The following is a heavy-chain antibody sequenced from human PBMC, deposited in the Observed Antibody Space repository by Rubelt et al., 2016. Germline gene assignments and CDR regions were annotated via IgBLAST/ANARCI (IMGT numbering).Heavy chain of an antibody. CDR1: GFTVSSNY. J-gene: IGHJ4*02. CDR2: ISGSGGST. V-gene: IGHV3-23*04. D-gene: IGHD2-15*01. CDR3: ANRVAAMGSFDY. Sequence: EVQLVESGGGLIQPGGSLRLSCAASGFTVSSNYMSWVRQAPGKGLEWVSAISGSGGSTYYADSVKGRFTISRDNSKNTLYLQMNSLRAEDTAVYYCANRVAAMGSFDYWGQGTLVTVSS.